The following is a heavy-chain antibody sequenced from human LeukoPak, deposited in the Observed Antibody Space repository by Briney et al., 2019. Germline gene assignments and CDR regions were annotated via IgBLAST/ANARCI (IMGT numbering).Heavy chain of an antibody. CDR3: GALRQEAFHI. V-gene: IGHV1-2*02. Sequence: GASVKLSCKASGYTFTGYYMHWVRQAPGQGLEWMGWIDPNSGGTNYAQKYQGRVTMTRDTSISTAYMELSRLTSDDTAVYYCGALRQEAFHIWGQGTMVAVSS. J-gene: IGHJ3*02. CDR2: IDPNSGGT. CDR1: GYTFTGYY.